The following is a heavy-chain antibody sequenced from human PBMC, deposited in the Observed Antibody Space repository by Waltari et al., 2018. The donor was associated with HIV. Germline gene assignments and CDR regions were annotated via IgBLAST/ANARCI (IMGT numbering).Heavy chain of an antibody. D-gene: IGHD2-2*01. CDR1: GGSFSGYY. CDR3: ASWLGYCSSTSCRSGFDY. V-gene: IGHV4-34*01. J-gene: IGHJ4*02. CDR2: INHSGST. Sequence: QVQLQQWGAGLLKPSETLSLTCAVYGGSFSGYYWSWIRQPPGKGLEWIGEINHSGSTNYNPSLKSRVTISVDTSKNQFSLKLSSVTAADTAVYYCASWLGYCSSTSCRSGFDYWGQGTLVTVSS.